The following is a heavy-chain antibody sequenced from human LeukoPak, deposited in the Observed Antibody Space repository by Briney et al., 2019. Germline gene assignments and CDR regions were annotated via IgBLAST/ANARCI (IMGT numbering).Heavy chain of an antibody. CDR3: AREALAYCSSTSCYAVPYDFWSGYLYYYCGMDV. D-gene: IGHD2-2*01. V-gene: IGHV6-1*01. CDR1: GDSVSSNSAA. J-gene: IGHJ6*02. CDR2: TYYRSKWYN. Sequence: SQTLSLTCAISGDSVSSNSAAWNWIRQSPSRGLEWLGRTYYRSKWYNDYAVSVKSRITINPDTSKNQFSLQLNSVTPEDTAVYYCAREALAYCSSTSCYAVPYDFWSGYLYYYCGMDVWGQGTTVTVSS.